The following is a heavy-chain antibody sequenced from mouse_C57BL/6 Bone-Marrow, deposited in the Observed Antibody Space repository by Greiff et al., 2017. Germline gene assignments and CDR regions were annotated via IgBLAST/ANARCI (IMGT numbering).Heavy chain of an antibody. CDR3: ATYGNYAWFAY. CDR2: ICSGGST. J-gene: IGHJ3*01. D-gene: IGHD2-1*01. V-gene: IGHV2-2*01. CDR1: GFSLTSYG. Sequence: VMLEESGPGLVQPSQSLSITCTVSGFSLTSYGVHWVRQSPGKGLEWLGVICSGGSTAYNAAFISRLSSSTDNSKSQVFFKMNRRQADDTAIYYGATYGNYAWFAYWGQGTLVTVSA.